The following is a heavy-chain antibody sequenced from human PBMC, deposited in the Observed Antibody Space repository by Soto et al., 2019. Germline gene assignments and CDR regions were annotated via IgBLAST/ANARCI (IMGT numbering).Heavy chain of an antibody. CDR1: GFTFSSYS. V-gene: IGHV3-21*01. Sequence: EVQLVESGGGLVKPGGSLRLSCAASGFTFSSYSMNWVRQAPGKGLEWVSSISSSSSYIYYADSVKGRFTISRDNAKNSLYLQMNSLRAEDTAVYYCSLKTPRVGATGYWGQGTLVTVSS. D-gene: IGHD1-26*01. CDR2: ISSSSSYI. CDR3: SLKTPRVGATGY. J-gene: IGHJ4*02.